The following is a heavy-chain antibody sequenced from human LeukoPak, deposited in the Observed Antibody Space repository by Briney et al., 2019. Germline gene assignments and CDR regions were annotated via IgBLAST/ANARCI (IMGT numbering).Heavy chain of an antibody. V-gene: IGHV4-38-2*02. Sequence: SETLSLTCTVSGYSISGGYYWGWIRQPPGKGLEWIASMYHSGSTYYNPSLRRRVTISVDTSKNQVSLKLSSVTAADTAVYYCVRLDYNNYVKDDYWGQGTLVIVSS. CDR3: VRLDYNNYVKDDY. D-gene: IGHD4-11*01. CDR1: GYSISGGYY. J-gene: IGHJ4*01. CDR2: MYHSGST.